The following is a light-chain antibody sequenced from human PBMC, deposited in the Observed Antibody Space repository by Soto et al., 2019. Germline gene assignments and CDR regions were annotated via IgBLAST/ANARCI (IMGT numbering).Light chain of an antibody. CDR1: SSNIGSNT. J-gene: IGLJ2*01. CDR3: AAWDDSRVV. V-gene: IGLV1-44*01. CDR2: SNN. Sequence: QSVLTQPPSASGTPGQRVTISCSGSSSNIGSNTVNWYQQLPGTAPKLLIYSNNQRPSGVPDRFSGSKSGTSASLAISGLHSEDEADYYCAAWDDSRVVFGGGTKVTVL.